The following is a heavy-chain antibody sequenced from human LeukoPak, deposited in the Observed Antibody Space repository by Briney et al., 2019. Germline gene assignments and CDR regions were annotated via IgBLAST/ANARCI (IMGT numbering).Heavy chain of an antibody. CDR2: ISEDGSEK. D-gene: IGHD5-12*01. Sequence: QPGGSLLLSCAASGFTFSSYWMSWVRPPPGKGLEWVAKISEDGSEKYYVDSVKGRFIISRDNAKKSLYLQMNSLRTEETAVYYCARDWGYSGYDLDYWGQGTLVTVSS. V-gene: IGHV3-7*01. J-gene: IGHJ4*02. CDR3: ARDWGYSGYDLDY. CDR1: GFTFSSYW.